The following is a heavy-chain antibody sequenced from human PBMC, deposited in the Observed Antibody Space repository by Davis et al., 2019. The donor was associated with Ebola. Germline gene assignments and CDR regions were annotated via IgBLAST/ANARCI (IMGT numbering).Heavy chain of an antibody. Sequence: ASVKVSCKASGYSFTSSGINWVRQAPGQGLEWMGWISAHNGNTKYAQKLQGRVTMTTDTSTSTAYMELRSLRSDDTAVYYCARREVGGIAVFDYWGQGSLVTVSS. CDR3: ARREVGGIAVFDY. CDR2: ISAHNGNT. CDR1: GYSFTSSG. V-gene: IGHV1-18*01. J-gene: IGHJ4*02. D-gene: IGHD6-19*01.